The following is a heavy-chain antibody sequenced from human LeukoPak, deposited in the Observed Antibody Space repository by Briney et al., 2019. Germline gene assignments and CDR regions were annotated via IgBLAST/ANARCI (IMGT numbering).Heavy chain of an antibody. CDR2: INPNSGGT. CDR3: ARGRSSSWYNDFDY. CDR1: GYTFTGYY. J-gene: IGHJ4*02. Sequence: ASVKVSCKASGYTFTGYYMHWVRQAPGQGLEWMGRINPNSGGTNYAQKFQGRVTMTRDTSISTAYMELSSLRSEDTAVYYCARGRSSSWYNDFDYWGQGTLVTVSS. D-gene: IGHD6-13*01. V-gene: IGHV1-2*06.